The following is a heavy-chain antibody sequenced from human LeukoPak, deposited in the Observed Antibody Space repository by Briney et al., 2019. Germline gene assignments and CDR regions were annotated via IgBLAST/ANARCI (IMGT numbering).Heavy chain of an antibody. CDR2: ISYDGSNK. J-gene: IGHJ6*02. CDR1: GFTFNSYG. V-gene: IGHV3-30*18. CDR3: AKVKPPGYYYYGMDV. D-gene: IGHD1-14*01. Sequence: QVQLVESGGGVVQPGRSLRLSCAASGFTFNSYGMHWVRQAPGKGLEWVAVISYDGSNKYYADSVKGRFTISRDNSKNTLYLQMNSLRAEDTAVYYCAKVKPPGYYYYGMDVWGQGTTVTVSS.